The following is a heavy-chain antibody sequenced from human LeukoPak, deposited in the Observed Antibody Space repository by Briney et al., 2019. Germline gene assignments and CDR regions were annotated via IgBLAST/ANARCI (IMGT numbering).Heavy chain of an antibody. V-gene: IGHV4-30-4*01. CDR3: ARAQSSTFGGVPDY. J-gene: IGHJ4*02. CDR1: GGSISSGDYY. CDR2: IYYSGST. Sequence: PSETLSLTCTVSGGSISSGDYYWSWIRQPPGKGLEWIGYIYYSGSTYYNPSLKCRVTISVDTSKNQFSLKLSSVTAADTAVYYCARAQSSTFGGVPDYWGQGTLVTVSS. D-gene: IGHD3-16*01.